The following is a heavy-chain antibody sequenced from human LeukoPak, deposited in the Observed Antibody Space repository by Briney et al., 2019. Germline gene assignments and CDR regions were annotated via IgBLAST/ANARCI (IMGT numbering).Heavy chain of an antibody. J-gene: IGHJ4*02. Sequence: GGSLRLSCAASGFIFSSYSMSWVRQAPGKGLEWVSVITGSGGNTYYADSVKGRFTISKDNSKNTVYLQMNSLRAEDTAVYYCAKDRDYGDYVYFDYWGQGTLVTVSS. D-gene: IGHD4-17*01. V-gene: IGHV3-23*01. CDR2: ITGSGGNT. CDR3: AKDRDYGDYVYFDY. CDR1: GFIFSSYS.